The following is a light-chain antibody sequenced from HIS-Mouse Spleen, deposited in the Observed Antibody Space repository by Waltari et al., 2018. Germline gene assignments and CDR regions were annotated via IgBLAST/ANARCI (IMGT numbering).Light chain of an antibody. J-gene: IGLJ2*01. CDR3: QVWDSSSDHVV. CDR1: NIGSKS. CDR2: DDS. V-gene: IGLV3-21*02. Sequence: SYVLTQPPSVSVAPGQTARITCGGHNIGSKSVHWYQHKPGQAPVLVVYDDSDRPSGIPERFSGSNSGNTATLTISRVEAGDEADYYCQVWDSSSDHVVFGGGTKLTVL.